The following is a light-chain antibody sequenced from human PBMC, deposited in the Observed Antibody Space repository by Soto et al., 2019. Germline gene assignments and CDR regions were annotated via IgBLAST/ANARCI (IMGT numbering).Light chain of an antibody. V-gene: IGLV2-8*01. Sequence: QSALTQPPSASGSPGQSVTISCTGTSSDVGGYNYVSWYQQHPGKAPKLMIYEVTKRPSGVPKRFSGSKSGNTASLTVSRLQAEDEADYYCSSYAGSNNLVFGGGTKLTVL. CDR1: SSDVGGYNY. CDR2: EVT. J-gene: IGLJ2*01. CDR3: SSYAGSNNLV.